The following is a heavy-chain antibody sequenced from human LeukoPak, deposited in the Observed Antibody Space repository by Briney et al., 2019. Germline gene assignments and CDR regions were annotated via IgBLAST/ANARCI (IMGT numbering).Heavy chain of an antibody. J-gene: IGHJ6*03. D-gene: IGHD6-13*01. Sequence: GGSLRLSCAASGFTFSSYSMSWVRQAPGKGLEWVANIKQDGSEKYYVDSVKGRFTISRDNAKNSLYLQMNSLRAEDTAVYYCARESSSSRQNYYYYYYMDVWGKGTTVTISS. CDR1: GFTFSSYS. CDR2: IKQDGSEK. CDR3: ARESSSSRQNYYYYYYMDV. V-gene: IGHV3-7*01.